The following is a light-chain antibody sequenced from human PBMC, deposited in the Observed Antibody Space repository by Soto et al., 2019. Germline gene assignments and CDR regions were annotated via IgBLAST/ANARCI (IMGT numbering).Light chain of an antibody. V-gene: IGKV3-15*01. CDR3: QQYNNWPPLT. Sequence: EIVMPQSPATLSVSPGERATLSCSASQSVSSNLAWYQQKPGQSPRLLIYGASTRATGIPARFSGSGSGTEFTLTISSLQSEDFAVYYCQQYNNWPPLTFGGGTKVEIK. CDR1: QSVSSN. CDR2: GAS. J-gene: IGKJ4*01.